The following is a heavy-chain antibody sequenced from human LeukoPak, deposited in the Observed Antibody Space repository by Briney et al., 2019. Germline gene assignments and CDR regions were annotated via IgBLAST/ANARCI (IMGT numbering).Heavy chain of an antibody. D-gene: IGHD5-18*01. CDR1: GFTFSSYA. CDR2: ISGSGGST. J-gene: IGHJ4*02. CDR3: AKDRGYSYGYFDY. V-gene: IGHV3-23*01. Sequence: GGSLRLSCAASGFTFSSYAMSWVRQAPGKGLEWVSAISGSGGSTYYADSVKGRFTISRDNSKNTLYLQMDSLRAEDTAVYYCAKDRGYSYGYFDYWGQGTLVTVSS.